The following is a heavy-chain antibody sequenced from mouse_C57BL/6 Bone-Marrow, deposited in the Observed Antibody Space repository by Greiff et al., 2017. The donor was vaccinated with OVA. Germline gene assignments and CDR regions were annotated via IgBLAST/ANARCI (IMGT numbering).Heavy chain of an antibody. CDR2: IHPNSGST. J-gene: IGHJ2*01. CDR3: ARRLGEFDY. D-gene: IGHD4-1*01. V-gene: IGHV1-64*01. CDR1: GYTFTSYW. Sequence: VKLMESGAELVKPGASVKLSCKASGYTFTSYWMRWVKQRPGQGLEWIGMIHPNSGSTNYNEKFKSKATLTVDKSSSTAYMQLSSLTSEDSAVYYCARRLGEFDYWGQGTTLTVSS.